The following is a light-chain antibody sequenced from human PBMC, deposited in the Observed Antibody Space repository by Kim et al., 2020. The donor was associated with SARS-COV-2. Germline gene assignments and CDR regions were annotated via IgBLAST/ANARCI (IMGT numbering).Light chain of an antibody. V-gene: IGKV4-1*01. CDR2: WAS. Sequence: ATINCKSSQSVLYSSNNKNYIAWYQQKPGQPPKLLIYWASTRESGVPDRFSGSGSGTDFTLAISSLQAEDVAVYYCQQYESIPFTFGPGTKVDIK. CDR3: QQYESIPFT. J-gene: IGKJ3*01. CDR1: QSVLYSSNNKNY.